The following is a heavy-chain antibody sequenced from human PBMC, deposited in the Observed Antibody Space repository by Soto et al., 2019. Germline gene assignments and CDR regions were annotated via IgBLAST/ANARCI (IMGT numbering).Heavy chain of an antibody. V-gene: IGHV3-53*01. CDR1: GFTDSSNY. Sequence: GSLRLSCAISGFTDSSNYMSWVRQAPGKGLEWVSILYSGGTTYYADSVKGRFTVSRDNSRNTMFLEMNSLRTEDTAVYYCARVRGTANATDIRGQGIMLTGS. CDR2: LYSGGTT. D-gene: IGHD3-10*01. J-gene: IGHJ3*02. CDR3: ARVRGTANATDI.